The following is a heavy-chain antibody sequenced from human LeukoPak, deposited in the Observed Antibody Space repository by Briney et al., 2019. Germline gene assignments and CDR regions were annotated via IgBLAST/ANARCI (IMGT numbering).Heavy chain of an antibody. J-gene: IGHJ4*02. CDR1: GFTFSCSA. D-gene: IGHD1-26*01. CDR2: IRSKLNSYAT. Sequence: GGPLRLSCAASGFTFSCSAMHWVRQASGEGLEWVGRIRSKLNSYATGYAASVKGRFTISRDDSKNTAYLQMDSLKTEDTAVYYCTSSASYYFDFWGQGTLVTVSS. V-gene: IGHV3-73*01. CDR3: TSSASYYFDF.